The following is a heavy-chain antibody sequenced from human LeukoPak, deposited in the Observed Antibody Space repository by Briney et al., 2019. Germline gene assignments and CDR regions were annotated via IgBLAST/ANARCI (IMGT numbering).Heavy chain of an antibody. V-gene: IGHV3-11*01. J-gene: IGHJ4*02. CDR1: GFTFSDYY. Sequence: GGSLRLSCAASGFTFSDYYMSWIRQAPGKGLEWVSYISSSGSTIYYADSVKGRFTISRDNAKNSLYLQMNSLRAEDTAVYYCARPSLYSSGYYYDFDYWGQGTLVTVSS. CDR3: ARPSLYSSGYYYDFDY. CDR2: ISSSGSTI. D-gene: IGHD3-22*01.